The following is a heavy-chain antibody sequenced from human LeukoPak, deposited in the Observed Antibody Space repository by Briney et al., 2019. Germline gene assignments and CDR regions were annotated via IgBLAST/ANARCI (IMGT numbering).Heavy chain of an antibody. CDR1: GGSISSSNW. CDR2: IYHSGRT. D-gene: IGHD6-13*01. CDR3: ARGDLTYSPPYFDY. J-gene: IGHJ4*02. V-gene: IGHV4-4*02. Sequence: SGTLSLTCAVSGGSISSSNWWSWVRQPPGKGLEWIGEIYHSGRTNYNPSLKSRVTISVDKSKNQFSLKLSSVTAADTAVYYCARGDLTYSPPYFDYWGQGTLVTVSS.